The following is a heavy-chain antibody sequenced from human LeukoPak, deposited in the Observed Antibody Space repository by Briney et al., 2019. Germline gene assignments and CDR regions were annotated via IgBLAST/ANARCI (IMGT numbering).Heavy chain of an antibody. Sequence: GASVKVSCKASGYTFTSYGISWVRQAPGQGLEWMGWISAYNGNTNYAQKLQGRVTMTTDTSTSTAYMELRSLRSDDTAVYYCARVGSPYLWSGYINPYYFDYWGQGTLVTVSS. D-gene: IGHD3-3*01. CDR2: ISAYNGNT. CDR3: ARVGSPYLWSGYINPYYFDY. CDR1: GYTFTSYG. J-gene: IGHJ4*02. V-gene: IGHV1-18*01.